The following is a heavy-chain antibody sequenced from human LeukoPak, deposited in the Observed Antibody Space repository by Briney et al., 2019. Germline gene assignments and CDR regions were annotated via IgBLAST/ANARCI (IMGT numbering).Heavy chain of an antibody. Sequence: PSETLSLTCTVSGGSISSYYWSWIRQPPGXXXXWIGYIYYSGSTNYNPSLKSRVTISVDTSKNQFSLKLSSVTAADTAVYYCARSVSTAAYNWFDPWGQGTLVTVSS. J-gene: IGHJ5*02. CDR3: ARSVSTAAYNWFDP. CDR1: GGSISSYY. D-gene: IGHD2-2*01. CDR2: IYYSGST. V-gene: IGHV4-59*01.